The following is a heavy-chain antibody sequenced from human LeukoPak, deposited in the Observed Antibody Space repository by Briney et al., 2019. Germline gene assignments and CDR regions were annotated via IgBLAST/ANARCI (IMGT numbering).Heavy chain of an antibody. J-gene: IGHJ4*02. V-gene: IGHV1-18*04. CDR2: ISAYNGNT. Sequence: ASVKVSCKASGYTFASYGISWVRQAPGQGLEWMGWISAYNGNTNYAQKLQGRVTMTTDTSTSTAYMELRSLRSDDTAVYYCARVKTTMVREDYWGQGTLVTVSS. D-gene: IGHD3-10*01. CDR1: GYTFASYG. CDR3: ARVKTTMVREDY.